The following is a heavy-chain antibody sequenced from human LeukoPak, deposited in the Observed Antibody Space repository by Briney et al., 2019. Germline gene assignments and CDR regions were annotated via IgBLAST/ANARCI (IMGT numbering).Heavy chain of an antibody. J-gene: IGHJ4*02. CDR3: AKDGYSSSWTGFDY. V-gene: IGHV3-23*01. D-gene: IGHD6-13*01. Sequence: PGGSLRLSCAASGFTFSSYAMSWVRQAPGKGLEWVSANSGSGGSTYYADSVKGRFTISRDNSKNTLYLQMNSLRAEDTAVYYCAKDGYSSSWTGFDYWGQGTLVTVSS. CDR2: NSGSGGST. CDR1: GFTFSSYA.